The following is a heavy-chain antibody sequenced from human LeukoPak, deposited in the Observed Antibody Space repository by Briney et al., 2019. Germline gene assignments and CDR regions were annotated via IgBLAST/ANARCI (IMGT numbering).Heavy chain of an antibody. CDR3: AREGSSPGRGASNGGFDY. Sequence: SETLSLTCTVSGGSISSHYWSWIRQPPGKGLEWIGYIYYSGSTNYNPSLKSRVTISVDTSTNHSSLELSSVTAADTAVYFWAREGSSPGRGASNGGFDYWGQGTLVTVSS. CDR2: IYYSGST. D-gene: IGHD2-8*01. CDR1: GGSISSHY. V-gene: IGHV4-59*11. J-gene: IGHJ4*02.